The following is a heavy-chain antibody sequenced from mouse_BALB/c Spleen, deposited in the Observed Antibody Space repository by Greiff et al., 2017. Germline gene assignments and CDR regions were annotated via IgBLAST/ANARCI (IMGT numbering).Heavy chain of an antibody. D-gene: IGHD1-1*01. CDR3: ARDDYYYGSSPAWFAY. J-gene: IGHJ3*01. CDR1: GFTFSDYG. Sequence: DVMLVESGGGLVQPGGSRKLSCAASGFTFSDYGMAWVRQAPGKGPEWVAFISNLAYSIYYADTVTGRFTISRENAKNTLYLEMSSLRSEDTAMYYCARDDYYYGSSPAWFAYWGQGTLVTVSA. CDR2: ISNLAYSI. V-gene: IGHV5-15*02.